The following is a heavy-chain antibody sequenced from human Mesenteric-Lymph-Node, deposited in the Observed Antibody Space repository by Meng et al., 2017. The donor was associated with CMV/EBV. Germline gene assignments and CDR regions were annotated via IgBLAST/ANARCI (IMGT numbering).Heavy chain of an antibody. CDR3: ARSTGSGWSSPNYVIDY. D-gene: IGHD6-19*01. J-gene: IGHJ4*02. CDR2: IYYSGST. Sequence: SETLSLTCSVSGGSISSSSYYWGWIRQPPGKGLEWIGSIYYSGSTYYNPSLKSRVNISVDTSKNQFSLRLSSVTAADTAVYYCARSTGSGWSSPNYVIDYWGQGTLVTVSS. CDR1: GGSISSSSYY. V-gene: IGHV4-39*07.